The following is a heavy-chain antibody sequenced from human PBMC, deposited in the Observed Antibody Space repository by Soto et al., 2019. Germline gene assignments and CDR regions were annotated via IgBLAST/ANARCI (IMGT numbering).Heavy chain of an antibody. CDR1: GDSISSFY. V-gene: IGHV4-59*13. J-gene: IGHJ4*02. CDR2: IFSSGST. Sequence: SETLSLTCTVSGDSISSFYWTWIRQPPGKGLEWVCHIFSSGSTNYNPSLKTRATISVVTSENPVLLKLSSVAVADNALSYCGRVGYCRSPRCWPIRYFEYSGQRTLVTVSS. D-gene: IGHD2-2*01. CDR3: GRVGYCRSPRCWPIRYFEY.